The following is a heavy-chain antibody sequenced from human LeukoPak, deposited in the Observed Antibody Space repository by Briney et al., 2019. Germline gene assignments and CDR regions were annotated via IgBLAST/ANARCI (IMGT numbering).Heavy chain of an antibody. CDR2: IYYSGST. CDR1: GGSISSGGYY. D-gene: IGHD3-22*01. J-gene: IGHJ4*02. Sequence: PSQTLSLTCTVSGGSISSGGYYWSWIRQHPGKGLEWIAYIYYSGSTYYNPSLKSRVTISVDTSKNQFSLKLSSVTAADTAVYYCAGLVGRYSSGLYYYYFDYWGQGTLVTVSS. V-gene: IGHV4-31*03. CDR3: AGLVGRYSSGLYYYYFDY.